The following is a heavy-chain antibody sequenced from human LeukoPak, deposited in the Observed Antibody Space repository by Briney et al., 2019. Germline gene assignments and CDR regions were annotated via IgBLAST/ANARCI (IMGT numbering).Heavy chain of an antibody. D-gene: IGHD2/OR15-2a*01. CDR3: AMDPNTPPSMSFDP. J-gene: IGHJ5*02. CDR1: GYTFTSYG. Sequence: ASVTVSCKASGYTFTSYGISWVRQAPGQGLEWTGWISAYNGNTNYAQKLQGRVTMTTDTSTSTAYMQLRSLRSDDTAVYYCAMDPNTPPSMSFDPWGQGTLVTVSS. V-gene: IGHV1-18*01. CDR2: ISAYNGNT.